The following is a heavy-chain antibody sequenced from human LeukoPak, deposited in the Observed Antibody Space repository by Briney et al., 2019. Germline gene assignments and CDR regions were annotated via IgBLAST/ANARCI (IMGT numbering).Heavy chain of an antibody. CDR3: ARVGDIVVVPAAPPVDY. D-gene: IGHD2-2*01. CDR2: ISSSGSNI. J-gene: IGHJ4*02. CDR1: GFTFSDYY. V-gene: IGHV3-11*01. Sequence: GGSLRLSCAASGFTFSDYYMSWIRQAPGKGLEWVSYISSSGSNIYYADSVKGRFTISRDNANNSLYLQMNSLRAEDTAVNYCARVGDIVVVPAAPPVDYWGQGTLVTVSS.